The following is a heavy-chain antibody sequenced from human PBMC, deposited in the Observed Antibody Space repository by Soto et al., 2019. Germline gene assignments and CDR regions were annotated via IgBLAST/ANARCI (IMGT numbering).Heavy chain of an antibody. CDR2: ISGYNGNT. J-gene: IGHJ4*02. D-gene: IGHD2-15*01. CDR1: GYTFTSYG. Sequence: QVQLVQSGAEVKKPGASVKVSCKASGYTFTSYGISWVRQAPGQGLEWMGWISGYNGNTIYAQKFQGRVSLTTDTSTSTAYMELRSLRSDDTAVYYCARVVGYCSGGSCYGWHYWGQGTLVTVSS. CDR3: ARVVGYCSGGSCYGWHY. V-gene: IGHV1-18*01.